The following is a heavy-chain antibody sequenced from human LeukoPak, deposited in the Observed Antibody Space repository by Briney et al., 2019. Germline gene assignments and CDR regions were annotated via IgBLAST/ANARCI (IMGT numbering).Heavy chain of an antibody. Sequence: SETLSLTCAVYGGSFSGYYWSWIRQPPGKGLEWIGEINHSGSTNYNPSLKSRVTISVDTSKNQFSLKLSSVTAADTAVYYCARASYHPPREQWGNWFDPWGQGTLVTVSS. CDR1: GGSFSGYY. CDR2: INHSGST. V-gene: IGHV4-34*01. J-gene: IGHJ5*02. CDR3: ARASYHPPREQWGNWFDP. D-gene: IGHD2-2*01.